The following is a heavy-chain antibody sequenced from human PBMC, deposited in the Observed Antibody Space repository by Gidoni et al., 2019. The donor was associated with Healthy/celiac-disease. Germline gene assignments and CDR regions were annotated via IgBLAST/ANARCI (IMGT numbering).Heavy chain of an antibody. D-gene: IGHD3-16*01. V-gene: IGHV1-46*03. CDR1: GYTFTSNY. CDR2: SNPSGGST. CDR3: ARVRVGNWDFQH. Sequence: QVQLVQSGAGVKKPGASVKVSCQASGYTFTSNYMYWVRQAPGQGLGWMGISNPSGGSTSYAQKFQGRVTMTRDTSTSTGYMELSSLRSEDTAVYYCARVRVGNWDFQHWGQGTLVTVSS. J-gene: IGHJ1*01.